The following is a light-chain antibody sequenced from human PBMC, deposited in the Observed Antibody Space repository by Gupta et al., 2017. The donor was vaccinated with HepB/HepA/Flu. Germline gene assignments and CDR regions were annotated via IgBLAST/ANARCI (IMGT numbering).Light chain of an antibody. Sequence: DIVMTQSPDSLAVSLGVRATINCKSNQSVLYSSNNKNYLAWYQQKPGQPPKLLIYWASTRESGVPDRFSGSGSVTDFTLSISSLQAEDVAVYYCHQEYSIPNIFGGETKVEIK. CDR3: HQEYSIPNI. V-gene: IGKV4-1*01. CDR2: WAS. CDR1: QSVLYSSNNKNY. J-gene: IGKJ4*01.